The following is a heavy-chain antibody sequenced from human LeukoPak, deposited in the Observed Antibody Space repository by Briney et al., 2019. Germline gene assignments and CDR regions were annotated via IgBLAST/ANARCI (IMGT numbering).Heavy chain of an antibody. J-gene: IGHJ4*02. CDR2: IYYSGST. CDR3: ARRLVYDYVWGSYRPVYYFDY. CDR1: GGSISSSSYY. V-gene: IGHV4-39*07. D-gene: IGHD3-16*02. Sequence: SETLSLTCTVSGGSISSSSYYWGWIRQPPGKGLEWIGSIYYSGSTNYNPSLKSRVTISVDTSKNQFSLKLSSVTAADTAVYDCARRLVYDYVWGSYRPVYYFDYWGQGTLVTVSS.